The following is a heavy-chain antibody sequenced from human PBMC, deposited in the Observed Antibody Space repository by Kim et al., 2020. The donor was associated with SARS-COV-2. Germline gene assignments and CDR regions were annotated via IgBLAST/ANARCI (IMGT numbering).Heavy chain of an antibody. J-gene: IGHJ6*02. CDR2: ISSSSSTI. V-gene: IGHV3-48*02. CDR3: ARAYGSGPYNYYGMDV. D-gene: IGHD3-10*01. Sequence: GGSLRLSCAASGFTFSSYSMNWVRQAPGKGLEWVSYISSSSSTIYYADSVKGRFTISRDNAKNSLYLQMNSLRDEDTAVYYCARAYGSGPYNYYGMDVWGQGTTVTVSS. CDR1: GFTFSSYS.